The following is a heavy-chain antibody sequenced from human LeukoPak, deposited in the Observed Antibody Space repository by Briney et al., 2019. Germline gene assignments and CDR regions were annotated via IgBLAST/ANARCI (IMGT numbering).Heavy chain of an antibody. J-gene: IGHJ5*01. Sequence: ASVKVSCKASGGTFSSYAISWVRQAPEQGLEWMGRIIPIFGTANYAQKFQGRVTITTDESTSTAYMELSSLRSEDTAVYYCARPRQDDFWSGTLASWGQGTLVTVSS. CDR2: IIPIFGTA. V-gene: IGHV1-69*05. CDR1: GGTFSSYA. CDR3: ARPRQDDFWSGTLAS. D-gene: IGHD3-3*01.